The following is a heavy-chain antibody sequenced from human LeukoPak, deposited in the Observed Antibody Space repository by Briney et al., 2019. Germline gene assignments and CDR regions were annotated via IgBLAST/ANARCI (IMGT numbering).Heavy chain of an antibody. V-gene: IGHV4-59*08. D-gene: IGHD3-22*01. Sequence: SETLSLTCTVSGGSISSYYWSWIRQPPGKGLEWIGYIYYSGSTNYNPSLKSRVTISVDTSKNQFSLKLSSVTAADTAVYYCARHRGYYYDSSGYYYMYYFDYWGQGTLVTVSS. CDR2: IYYSGST. J-gene: IGHJ4*02. CDR3: ARHRGYYYDSSGYYYMYYFDY. CDR1: GGSISSYY.